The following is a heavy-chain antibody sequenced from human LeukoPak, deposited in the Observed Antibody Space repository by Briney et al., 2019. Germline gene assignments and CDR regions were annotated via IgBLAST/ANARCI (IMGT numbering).Heavy chain of an antibody. D-gene: IGHD6-19*01. J-gene: IGHJ3*02. CDR3: AREGSGWYHDAFDI. V-gene: IGHV1-69*05. Sequence: SVKVSCKASGGTFSSYAISWVRQAPGQGLEWMGGIIPIFGTANYAQKFQGRVTITTDESTSTAYMELSSLRSEDTAVYYCAREGSGWYHDAFDIWGQRTMVTVSS. CDR2: IIPIFGTA. CDR1: GGTFSSYA.